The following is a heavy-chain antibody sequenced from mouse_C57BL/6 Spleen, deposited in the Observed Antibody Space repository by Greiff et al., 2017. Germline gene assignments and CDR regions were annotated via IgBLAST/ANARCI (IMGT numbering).Heavy chain of an antibody. CDR1: GYTFTSYW. CDR2: IDPSDSET. D-gene: IGHD1-1*01. CDR3: ARSGNYYGSSYGYAMDY. J-gene: IGHJ4*01. V-gene: IGHV1-52*01. Sequence: QVQLQQPGAELVRPGSSVKLSCKASGYTFTSYWMHWVKQRPIQGLEWIGNIDPSDSETPYNQKFKDKATLTVDKSSSTAYMQLSSLTSEDSAVYYCARSGNYYGSSYGYAMDYWGHGTSVTVSS.